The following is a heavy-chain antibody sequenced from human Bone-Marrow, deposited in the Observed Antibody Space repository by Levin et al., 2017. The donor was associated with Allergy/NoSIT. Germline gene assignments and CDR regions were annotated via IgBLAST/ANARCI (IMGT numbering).Heavy chain of an antibody. CDR3: AKPPPLYYTPSGTSFWYDP. Sequence: GGSLRLSCAASGVTFSGFAMSWVRQAPGKGLEWVSAISGSGESTYYSDSVTGRFTISRDNSKNTLYLHMDSLRADATAVYYCAKPPPLYYTPSGTSFWYDPWGQGTLVTVSS. D-gene: IGHD3-10*01. J-gene: IGHJ5*02. CDR2: ISGSGEST. V-gene: IGHV3-23*01. CDR1: GVTFSGFA.